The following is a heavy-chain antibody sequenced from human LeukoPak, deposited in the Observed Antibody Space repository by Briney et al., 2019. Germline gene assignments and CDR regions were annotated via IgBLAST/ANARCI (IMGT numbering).Heavy chain of an antibody. Sequence: SGTLSLTCTVSGGSISSYYWSWIRQPAGKGLECIGRIYTSGSTNYNPSLKSRVTMSVDTSKNQFSLKLSSVTAADTAVYYCARGGGYGDYGYVDNWGQGTLVTVSS. V-gene: IGHV4-4*07. D-gene: IGHD4-17*01. J-gene: IGHJ4*02. CDR2: IYTSGST. CDR3: ARGGGYGDYGYVDN. CDR1: GGSISSYY.